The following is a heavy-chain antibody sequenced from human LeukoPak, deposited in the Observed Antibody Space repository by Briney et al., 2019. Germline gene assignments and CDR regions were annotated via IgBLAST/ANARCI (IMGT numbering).Heavy chain of an antibody. J-gene: IGHJ4*02. Sequence: PGGSLRLSCAASGFTFSSYAMSWVRQTPGKGLEWVSAISGSAGSTFYADSVKGRFTISRDNSKNTLYLQMSSLRAEDTAVYYCSKDHVELVRGVLDYWGQGTLVTVSS. CDR2: ISGSAGST. CDR1: GFTFSSYA. D-gene: IGHD3-10*01. CDR3: SKDHVELVRGVLDY. V-gene: IGHV3-23*01.